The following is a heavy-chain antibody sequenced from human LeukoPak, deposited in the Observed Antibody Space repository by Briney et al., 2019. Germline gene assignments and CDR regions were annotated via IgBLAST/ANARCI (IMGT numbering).Heavy chain of an antibody. CDR1: GGSFSGYY. V-gene: IGHV4-34*01. CDR3: ARGQYYYGSGSYKFDY. CDR2: INHSGST. J-gene: IGHJ4*02. D-gene: IGHD3-10*01. Sequence: SETLSLTCAVYGGSFSGYYWSWIRQPPGKGLEWIGKINHSGSTNYNPSLKSRVTISVDTSKNQFSLKLSSVTAADTAVYYCARGQYYYGSGSYKFDYWGQGTLVTVSS.